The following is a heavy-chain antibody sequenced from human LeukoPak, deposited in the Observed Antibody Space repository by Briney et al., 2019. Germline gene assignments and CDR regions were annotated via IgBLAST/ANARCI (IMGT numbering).Heavy chain of an antibody. J-gene: IGHJ3*02. CDR3: ARAKYQLLNAFDI. CDR2: IIPIFGTA. D-gene: IGHD2-2*01. V-gene: IGHV1-69*13. Sequence: GASVKVSCKASGGTFSSYAISWVRQAPGQGLEWMGGIIPIFGTASYAQKFQGRVTITADESTSTAYMELSSLRSEDTAVYYCARAKYQLLNAFDIWGQGTMVTVSS. CDR1: GGTFSSYA.